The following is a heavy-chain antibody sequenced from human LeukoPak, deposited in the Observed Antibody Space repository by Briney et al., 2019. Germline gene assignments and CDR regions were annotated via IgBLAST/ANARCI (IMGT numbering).Heavy chain of an antibody. CDR3: ARSTQSRKYDLYYYYYMDV. CDR2: ITSSSSYI. Sequence: GGSLRLSCAASGFTFSSYSMNWVRQAPGKGLEWVSSITSSSSYIYYADSVKGRFTISRDNAKNSLYLQMNSLRAEDTAVYYCARSTQSRKYDLYYYYYMDVWGKGTTVTISS. D-gene: IGHD1-1*01. J-gene: IGHJ6*03. CDR1: GFTFSSYS. V-gene: IGHV3-21*04.